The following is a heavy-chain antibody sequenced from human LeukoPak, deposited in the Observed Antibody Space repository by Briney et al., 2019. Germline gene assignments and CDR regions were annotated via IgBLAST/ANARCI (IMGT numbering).Heavy chain of an antibody. CDR1: GGSFSGYY. D-gene: IGHD3-3*01. Sequence: PSETLSLTCAVYGGSFSGYYWSWIRQPPGKGLEWIGEINHSGSTNYNPSLKSRVTISVDTSKNQFSLKLSSVTAADTAVYYCARVVDDFWSGYYYFDYWGQGTLVTVSS. J-gene: IGHJ4*02. CDR3: ARVVDDFWSGYYYFDY. CDR2: INHSGST. V-gene: IGHV4-34*01.